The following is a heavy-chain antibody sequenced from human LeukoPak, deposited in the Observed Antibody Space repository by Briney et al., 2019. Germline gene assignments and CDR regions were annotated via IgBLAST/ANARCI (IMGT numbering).Heavy chain of an antibody. D-gene: IGHD2-2*01. V-gene: IGHV4-39*07. Sequence: PSETLSLTCTVSGGSISSSSYYWGWIRQPPGKGLEWIGSIYYSGSTYYNPSLKSRVTISVDTSKNQFSLKLSSVTAADTAVYYCARDSSTPRVITKGWFDPWGQGTLVTVSS. CDR2: IYYSGST. J-gene: IGHJ5*02. CDR3: ARDSSTPRVITKGWFDP. CDR1: GGSISSSSYY.